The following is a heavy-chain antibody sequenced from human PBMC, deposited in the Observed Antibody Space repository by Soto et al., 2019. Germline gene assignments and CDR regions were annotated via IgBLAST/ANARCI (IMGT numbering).Heavy chain of an antibody. CDR3: ARALRDRICYTNYYYYGMDV. V-gene: IGHV1-69*06. Sequence: SVKLCCKASGGTFSSYAISWVRQAPGQGLEWMGGIIPIFGTANYAQKFQGRVTITADKSTSTAYMELSSLRSEDTAVYYCARALRDRICYTNYYYYGMDVWGQGNTVIVSS. J-gene: IGHJ6*02. CDR2: IIPIFGTA. CDR1: GGTFSSYA. D-gene: IGHD3-16*02.